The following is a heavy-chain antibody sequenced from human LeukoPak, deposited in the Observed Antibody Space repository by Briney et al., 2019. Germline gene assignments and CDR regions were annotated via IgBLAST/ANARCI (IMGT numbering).Heavy chain of an antibody. CDR2: INPSGGST. Sequence: ASVNVSCKASGYTFNNHYMYWVRQAPGQGLEWMGVINPSGGSTSYAQKFQGRVTMTRDTSTRTVYMEVNSLRSEDTAVYCCARQGTYSSAIGMGYWGQGTLVTVSS. CDR3: ARQGTYSSAIGMGY. J-gene: IGHJ4*02. D-gene: IGHD6-19*01. V-gene: IGHV1-46*02. CDR1: GYTFNNHY.